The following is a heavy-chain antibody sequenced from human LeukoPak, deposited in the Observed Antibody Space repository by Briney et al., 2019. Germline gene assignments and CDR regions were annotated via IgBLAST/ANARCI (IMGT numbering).Heavy chain of an antibody. CDR1: GYTSTSYY. V-gene: IGHV1-46*01. CDR3: ARSGGWGQTYYYDSSGSAYFDY. Sequence: GASVKVSCKASGYTSTSYYMHWVRQAPGQGLEWMGIINPSGGSTSYAQKFQGRVTMTRDTSTSTVYMELSSLRSEDTAVYYCARSGGWGQTYYYDSSGSAYFDYWGQGTLVTVSS. D-gene: IGHD3-22*01. J-gene: IGHJ4*02. CDR2: INPSGGST.